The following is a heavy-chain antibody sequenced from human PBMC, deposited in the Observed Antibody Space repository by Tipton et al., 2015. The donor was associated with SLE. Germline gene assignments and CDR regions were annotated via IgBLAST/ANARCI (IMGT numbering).Heavy chain of an antibody. V-gene: IGHV4-59*12. CDR1: GGSISSYY. D-gene: IGHD3-10*01. J-gene: IGHJ4*02. Sequence: LRLSCTVSGGSISSYYWSWIRQPPGKGLEWIGEINYSGSTFHNPSLKSRLTISVDTSKNQFSLKLSSVTAADTAVYYCARAEYSFDYWGQGALVTVSS. CDR2: INYSGST. CDR3: ARAEYSFDY.